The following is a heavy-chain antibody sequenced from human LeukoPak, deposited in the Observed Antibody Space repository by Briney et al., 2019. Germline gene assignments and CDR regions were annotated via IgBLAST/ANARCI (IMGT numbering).Heavy chain of an antibody. CDR1: GGTLTSHG. J-gene: IGHJ6*02. Sequence: GASVKVSCTASGGTLTSHGISWVRQAPGQGLEWMGRIIPIRNTVNYAQKFQGRLTITAETSTSTAYMDLSSLRSEDTAVYYCATDRAEQQGVQLYYYFGMDVWGQGTTVTVSS. V-gene: IGHV1-69*04. CDR2: IIPIRNTV. CDR3: ATDRAEQQGVQLYYYFGMDV. D-gene: IGHD6-13*01.